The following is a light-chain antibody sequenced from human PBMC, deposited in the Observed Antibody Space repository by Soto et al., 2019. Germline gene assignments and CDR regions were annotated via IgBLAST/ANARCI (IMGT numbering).Light chain of an antibody. V-gene: IGLV2-14*01. CDR1: NSDVGGYNS. CDR3: SSYTSSTPWV. J-gene: IGLJ3*02. Sequence: QSALTQPASVSGSPGQSITISCTGTNSDVGGYNSVSWYQQHPGKAPKLMIYEVSNRPSGVSNRFSGSKSGNTASLTISGLQAEDEGDYYCSSYTSSTPWVFGGGTQLTVL. CDR2: EVS.